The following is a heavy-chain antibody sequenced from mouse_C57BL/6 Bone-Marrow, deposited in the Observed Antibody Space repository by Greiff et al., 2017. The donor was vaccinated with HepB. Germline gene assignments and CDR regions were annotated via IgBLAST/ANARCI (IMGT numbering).Heavy chain of an antibody. CDR3: VRHGDGLAWFAY. CDR1: GFSFNTYA. CDR2: IRSKSNNYAT. Sequence: EVKLVESGGGLVQPKGSLKLSCAASGFSFNTYAMNWVRQAPGKGLEWVARIRSKSNNYATYYADSVKDRFTISRDDSESMLYLQMNNLKTEDTAMYYCVRHGDGLAWFAYWGQGTLVTVSA. J-gene: IGHJ3*01. V-gene: IGHV10-1*01. D-gene: IGHD2-3*01.